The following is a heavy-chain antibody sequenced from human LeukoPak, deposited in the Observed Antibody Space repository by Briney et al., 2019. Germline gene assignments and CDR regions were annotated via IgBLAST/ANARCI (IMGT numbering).Heavy chain of an antibody. D-gene: IGHD2/OR15-2a*01. Sequence: GGSLRLSCAASGNYWMHWVRQAPGKGLVWVSHINSDGSWTSYAASVKGRFTISKDNAKNTVYLQMNSLRAEDTAVYYCVSFYGTYWGRGTPVTVSS. CDR3: VSFYGTY. CDR1: GNYW. J-gene: IGHJ4*02. V-gene: IGHV3-74*01. CDR2: INSDGSWT.